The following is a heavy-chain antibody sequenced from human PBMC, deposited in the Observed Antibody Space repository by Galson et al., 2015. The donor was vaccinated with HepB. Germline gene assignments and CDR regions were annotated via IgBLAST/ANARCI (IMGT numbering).Heavy chain of an antibody. J-gene: IGHJ4*02. CDR2: MNSDGSTT. CDR3: AKAGNYRFDS. Sequence: SLRLSCAASGFTFSRSWMHWVRQAPGEGPMWVSRMNSDGSTTNYADSVKGRFTISRDNAKNTLYLQMNDLRTEDTAVYYCAKAGNYRFDSWGQGILVTVSS. D-gene: IGHD3-16*02. V-gene: IGHV3-74*01. CDR1: GFTFSRSW.